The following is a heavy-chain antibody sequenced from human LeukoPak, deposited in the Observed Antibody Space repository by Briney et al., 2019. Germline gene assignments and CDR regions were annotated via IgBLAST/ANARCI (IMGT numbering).Heavy chain of an antibody. J-gene: IGHJ4*02. V-gene: IGHV4-59*01. CDR1: GGSINNYY. D-gene: IGHD6-25*01. CDR3: AGSEGDY. Sequence: PSETLSLTCTVSGGSINNYYWSWIRQPPGKGLEWIGYIYYSGSTNYNPSLKSRVTISIDTSKNQFSLKLSSVTAADTAVYYCAGSEGDYWGQGTLVTVSS. CDR2: IYYSGST.